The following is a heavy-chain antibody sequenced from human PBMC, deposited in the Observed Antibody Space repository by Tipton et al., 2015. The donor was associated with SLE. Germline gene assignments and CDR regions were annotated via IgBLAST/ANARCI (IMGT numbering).Heavy chain of an antibody. J-gene: IGHJ4*02. CDR2: IYYSGST. CDR1: GGSISTGGYY. V-gene: IGHV4-61*08. D-gene: IGHD6-19*01. CDR3: ARGVAERLGLDF. Sequence: TLSLTCTVSGGSISTGGYYWTWIRQHPGKGLQWIGNIYYSGSTNYNPSLKSRVTMSVDTSKNQFSLNLNSVTAADTALYFCARGVAERLGLDFWGQGSLVTVSS.